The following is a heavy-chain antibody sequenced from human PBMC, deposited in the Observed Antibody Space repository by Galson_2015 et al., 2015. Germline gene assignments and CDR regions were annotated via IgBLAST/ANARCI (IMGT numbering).Heavy chain of an antibody. CDR1: GFSFSNYA. D-gene: IGHD1-14*01. CDR2: IRSNGGST. Sequence: SLRLSCAVSGFSFSNYAMHWVRQAPGKGLEYVSGIRSNGGSTTHADSVKGRFTISRDNSKNTLYLQMSSLRAEDTAVYYCVKSGGSGCTTQEPFDYWGQGTLVTVSS. J-gene: IGHJ4*02. V-gene: IGHV3-64D*06. CDR3: VKSGGSGCTTQEPFDY.